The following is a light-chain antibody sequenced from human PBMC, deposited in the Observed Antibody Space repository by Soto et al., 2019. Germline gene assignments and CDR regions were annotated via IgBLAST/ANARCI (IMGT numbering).Light chain of an antibody. CDR1: QTIDSW. J-gene: IGKJ1*01. Sequence: DIQVTQSPSTLSASVGDRVSITCRASQTIDSWLAWYQQKPGTAPKLLIYDASTLESGVPSRFSGSGSGTEFTLTISSLQPDDFAIYYCQQYNSSPWAFGQGTKVEIK. V-gene: IGKV1-5*01. CDR2: DAS. CDR3: QQYNSSPWA.